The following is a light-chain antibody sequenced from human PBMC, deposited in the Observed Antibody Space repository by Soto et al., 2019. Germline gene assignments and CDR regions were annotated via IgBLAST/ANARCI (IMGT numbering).Light chain of an antibody. V-gene: IGKV3-20*01. CDR2: GAS. CDR1: QSVATNY. J-gene: IGKJ1*01. CDR3: QQYGSSPRT. Sequence: DIALTQSPGTLSLSPGETATLSCRASQSVATNYLAWYQQKPGQAPRLLIYGASSRATGIPDRFSGSGSGTDFTLTINRLEPEDFAVYYCQQYGSSPRTFGQGTKVEIK.